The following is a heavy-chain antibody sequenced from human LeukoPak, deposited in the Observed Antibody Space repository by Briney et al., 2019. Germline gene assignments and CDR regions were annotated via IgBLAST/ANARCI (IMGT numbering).Heavy chain of an antibody. V-gene: IGHV4-34*01. CDR2: INHSGST. J-gene: IGHJ5*02. CDR1: GGSFSDYY. D-gene: IGHD6-13*01. Sequence: SETLSLTCAVYGGSFSDYYWSWIRQPPGKGLEWIGEINHSGSTNYNPSLKSRVTISVDTSKNQFSLKLSSVTAADTAVYYCARGLSAGGIAAAGTGVWFDPWGQGTLVTVSS. CDR3: ARGLSAGGIAAAGTGVWFDP.